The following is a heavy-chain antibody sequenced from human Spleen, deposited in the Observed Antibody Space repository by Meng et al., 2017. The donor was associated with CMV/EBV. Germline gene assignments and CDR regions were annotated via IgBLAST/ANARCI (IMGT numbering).Heavy chain of an antibody. J-gene: IGHJ4*02. CDR3: RLGHYSQD. D-gene: IGHD4-17*01. CDR1: GLPISNYW. CDR2: IKNDGSER. Sequence: LVGAGGGLVPPGGSLRLSCAASGLPISNYWMSWVRQAPGKGLEWVANIKNDGSERYYVDSVKGRFSISRDNADNSLYLQMNNLRAEDTAVYYCRLGHYSQDWGQGTLVTVSS. V-gene: IGHV3-7*02.